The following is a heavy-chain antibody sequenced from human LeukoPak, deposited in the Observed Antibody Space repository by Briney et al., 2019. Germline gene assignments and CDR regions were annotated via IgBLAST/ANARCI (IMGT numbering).Heavy chain of an antibody. Sequence: SETLSLTCTVSGGSISSYYWSWIRQPAGKGLEWIGRIYTSGSTYYNPSLKSRVTISADRSKNQFSLKLSSVTAADTAVYYCAREGLSAAAFDYWGQGTLVTVSS. CDR3: AREGLSAAAFDY. J-gene: IGHJ4*02. V-gene: IGHV4-4*07. CDR1: GGSISSYY. CDR2: IYTSGST. D-gene: IGHD6-13*01.